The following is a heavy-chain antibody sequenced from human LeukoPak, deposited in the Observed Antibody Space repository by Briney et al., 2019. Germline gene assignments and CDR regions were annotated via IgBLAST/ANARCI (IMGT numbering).Heavy chain of an antibody. V-gene: IGHV3-74*01. D-gene: IGHD4-17*01. CDR3: ARATVDYGDYPYYYYMDV. Sequence: GGSLRLSCAASGFTFSSYWMHWVRQAPGKGLVWVSRINSDGSSTSYADSVKGRFTISRDNAKNTLYLQMNSLRAEDTAVYYCARATVDYGDYPYYYYMDVWGKGTTVTVSS. CDR2: INSDGSST. CDR1: GFTFSSYW. J-gene: IGHJ6*03.